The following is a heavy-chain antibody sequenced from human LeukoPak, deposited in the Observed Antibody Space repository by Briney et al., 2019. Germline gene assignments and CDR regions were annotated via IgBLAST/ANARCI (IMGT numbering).Heavy chain of an antibody. CDR3: AGGRDGYKNFDY. CDR1: GGSISSSSYY. D-gene: IGHD5-24*01. J-gene: IGHJ4*02. V-gene: IGHV4-39*07. Sequence: SETLSLTCTVSGGSISSSSYYWGWIRQPPGKGLEWIGEINHSGSTNYNPSLKSRVTISVDTSKNQFSLRLSSVTAADTAVYYCAGGRDGYKNFDYWGQGTLVTVSS. CDR2: INHSGST.